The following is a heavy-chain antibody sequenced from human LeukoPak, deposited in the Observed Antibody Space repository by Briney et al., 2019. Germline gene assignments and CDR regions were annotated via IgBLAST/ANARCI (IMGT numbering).Heavy chain of an antibody. CDR3: ARDQSMTTVTTCDY. D-gene: IGHD4-17*01. CDR1: GFTFSTYA. J-gene: IGHJ4*02. Sequence: GGSLRLSCAASGFTFSTYAMHWIRQAPGKGLEYLSAISSSGASTYYANSVKGRFTISRDNSKNTLYLQMGSLRAEDMAVYYCARDQSMTTVTTCDYWGQGTLVTVSS. CDR2: ISSSGAST. V-gene: IGHV3-64*01.